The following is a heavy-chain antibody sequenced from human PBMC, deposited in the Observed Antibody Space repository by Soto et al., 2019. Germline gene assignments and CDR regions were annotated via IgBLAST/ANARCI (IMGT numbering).Heavy chain of an antibody. D-gene: IGHD6-13*01. CDR1: GFTFSSYA. V-gene: IGHV3-23*01. J-gene: IGHJ4*02. CDR3: ATNPYRAAAGSSFDY. CDR2: ISGSGDNT. Sequence: EVQVLESGGGLIQPGGSLRLSCVASGFTFSSYAMSWVRQAPGKGLEWVSGISGSGDNTNYADSVKGRFAISRDNSKSTLYLQVSGLRAEDTAIYYCATNPYRAAAGSSFDYWGQGTLVTVSS.